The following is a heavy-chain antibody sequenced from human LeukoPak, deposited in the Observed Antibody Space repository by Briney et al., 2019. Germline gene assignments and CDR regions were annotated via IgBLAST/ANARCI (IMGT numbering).Heavy chain of an antibody. D-gene: IGHD2-21*02. J-gene: IGHJ5*02. Sequence: TSETLPLTCTVSGDSISNYYWSWIRQPPGKGLEWIGYVYYSGSTNYNPSLKSRVTISVDTSKNQFSLRLSSVTAADTAVYYCARSLRWVVTATGGVQNWLDPWGQGTLVTVSS. CDR2: VYYSGST. CDR3: ARSLRWVVTATGGVQNWLDP. V-gene: IGHV4-59*08. CDR1: GDSISNYY.